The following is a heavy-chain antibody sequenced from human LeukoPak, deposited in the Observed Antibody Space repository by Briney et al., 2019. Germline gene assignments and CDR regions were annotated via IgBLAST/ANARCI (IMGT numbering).Heavy chain of an antibody. Sequence: SETLSLTCTVSGGSISSDYWSWVRQPPGKGLEWSGYIYYSGSTNYNPSLKSRVTISVDTSKNQFSLKLSSVTAADTAVYYCARYSGSWGAFDIWGQGTMVTVSS. CDR1: GGSISSDY. CDR2: IYYSGST. CDR3: ARYSGSWGAFDI. D-gene: IGHD1-26*01. J-gene: IGHJ3*02. V-gene: IGHV4-59*01.